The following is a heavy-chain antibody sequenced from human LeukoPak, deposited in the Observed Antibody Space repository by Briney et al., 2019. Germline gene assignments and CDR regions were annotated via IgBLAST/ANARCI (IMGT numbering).Heavy chain of an antibody. J-gene: IGHJ6*02. V-gene: IGHV4-38-2*02. CDR2: IYHSGST. Sequence: SETLSLTCTVSGGSISSYYWSWIRQPPGKGLEWIGSIYHSGSTYYNPSLKSRVTISVDTSKNQFSLKLSSVTAADTAVYYCARELWFGELFPPYYYGMDVWGQGTTVTVSS. D-gene: IGHD3-10*01. CDR3: ARELWFGELFPPYYYGMDV. CDR1: GGSISSYY.